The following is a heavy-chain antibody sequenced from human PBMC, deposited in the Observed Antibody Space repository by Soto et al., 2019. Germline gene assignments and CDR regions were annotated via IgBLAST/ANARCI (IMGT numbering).Heavy chain of an antibody. CDR1: GFTFSNAW. V-gene: IGHV3-15*01. D-gene: IGHD1-26*01. J-gene: IGHJ3*02. CDR3: TTRRGSGSTGAFDI. CDR2: IKSKTDGGTT. Sequence: GGSLRLSCAASGFTFSNAWMSWVRQAPGKGLEWVGRIKSKTDGGTTDYAAPVKGRFTISRDDSKNTLYLQMNSLKTEDTAVYYCTTRRGSGSTGAFDIWGQGTMVTVSS.